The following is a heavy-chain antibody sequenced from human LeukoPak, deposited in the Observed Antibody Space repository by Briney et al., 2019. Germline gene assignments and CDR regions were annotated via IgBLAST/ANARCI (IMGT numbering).Heavy chain of an antibody. CDR3: ARSLVN. V-gene: IGHV1-2*02. D-gene: IGHD6-6*01. Sequence: ASVKVSCKASGYNFTGNFMHWVRQAPGQGLEWMGWINSNSGATKYAQKFQGRITITRDTSIRTGYMELRSLISDDTAIYYCARSLVNWGRGTLVTVSS. J-gene: IGHJ4*02. CDR1: GYNFTGNF. CDR2: INSNSGAT.